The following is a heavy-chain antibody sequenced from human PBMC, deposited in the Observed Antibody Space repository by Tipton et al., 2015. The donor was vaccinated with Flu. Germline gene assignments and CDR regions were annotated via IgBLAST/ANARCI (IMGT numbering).Heavy chain of an antibody. V-gene: IGHV4-34*01. D-gene: IGHD4-11*01. J-gene: IGHJ5*02. CDR2: VSRTGST. Sequence: TLSLTCAVYGGSFSGHYWTWIRQFPGKGLEWIGTVSRTGSTIYNPSLKSRVTISIDRSKNQFSLNLKSVTAADMAVYYCARRDYTNYVSDPKSWFDPWGQGTLVAVSS. CDR1: GGSFSGHY. CDR3: ARRDYTNYVSDPKSWFDP.